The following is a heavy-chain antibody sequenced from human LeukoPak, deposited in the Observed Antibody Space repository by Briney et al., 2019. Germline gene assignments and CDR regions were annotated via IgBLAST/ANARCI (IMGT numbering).Heavy chain of an antibody. CDR2: ISYDGSNK. J-gene: IGHJ4*02. V-gene: IGHV3-30*18. Sequence: GRSLRLSCAASGFTFSSYGMHWVRQAPGKGLEWVAVISYDGSNKYYADPVKGRFTISRDNSKNTLYLQMNSLRAEDTAVYYCAKDYRYWGQGTLVTVSS. D-gene: IGHD3-16*02. CDR3: AKDYRY. CDR1: GFTFSSYG.